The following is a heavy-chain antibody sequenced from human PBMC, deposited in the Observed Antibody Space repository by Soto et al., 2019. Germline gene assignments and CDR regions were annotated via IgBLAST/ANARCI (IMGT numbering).Heavy chain of an antibody. V-gene: IGHV3-21*04. CDR2: ISSSSTYI. CDR3: ARGFGDSSGYYYYYYGMDV. J-gene: IGHJ6*02. D-gene: IGHD3-22*01. CDR1: GCNFSTYG. Sequence: PGGSLILSCAASGCNFSTYGMNWVRQAPGKGLEWVSSISSSSTYIYYADSMKGRFTVSRDNAKNSVYLQMNSLRSKDTAVYYCARGFGDSSGYYYYYYGMDVWGQGTTVTVSS.